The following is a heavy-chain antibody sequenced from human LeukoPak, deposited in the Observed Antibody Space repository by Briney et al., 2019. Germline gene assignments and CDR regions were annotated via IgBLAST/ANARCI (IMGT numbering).Heavy chain of an antibody. CDR3: ARPTTQNSDDV. CDR2: IYYSGST. Sequence: PSETLSLTCTVSGGSISSYYWSWIRQPPGKGLEWIGYIYYSGSTYYNPSLKSRVTISVDTSKNQFSLKLSSVTAADTAVYYCARPTTQNSDDVWGQGTTVTVSS. V-gene: IGHV4-59*12. CDR1: GGSISSYY. D-gene: IGHD4-17*01. J-gene: IGHJ6*02.